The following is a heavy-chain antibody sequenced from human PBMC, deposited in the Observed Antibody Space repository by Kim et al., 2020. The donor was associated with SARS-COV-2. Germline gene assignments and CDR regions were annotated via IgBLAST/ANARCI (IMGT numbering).Heavy chain of an antibody. CDR3: ARDRVDYYGSGTPYYYGMDV. V-gene: IGHV3-13*04. Sequence: GGSLRLSCAASGFTFSSYDMHWVRQATGKGLEWVSAIGTAGDTYYPGSVKGRFTISRENAKNSLYLQMNSLRAGDTAVYYCARDRVDYYGSGTPYYYGMDVWGQGTTVTVSS. D-gene: IGHD3-10*01. CDR1: GFTFSSYD. J-gene: IGHJ6*02. CDR2: IGTAGDT.